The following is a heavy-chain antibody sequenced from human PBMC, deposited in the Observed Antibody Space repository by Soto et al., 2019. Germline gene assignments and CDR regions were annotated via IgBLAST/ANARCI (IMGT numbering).Heavy chain of an antibody. J-gene: IGHJ4*02. CDR1: GFTFSNYA. V-gene: IGHV3-23*01. Sequence: EVQLLESGGGLVQPGGSLRLSCAASGFTFSNYAVTWVRQAPGKGLEWVSTISGSGGSTYYGDSVKGRFTIPRDSSKNTLYLQMNSLRAEDTAVYYCAKDQRSSWYEIDYWGQGTLVTVSS. CDR3: AKDQRSSWYEIDY. CDR2: ISGSGGST. D-gene: IGHD6-13*01.